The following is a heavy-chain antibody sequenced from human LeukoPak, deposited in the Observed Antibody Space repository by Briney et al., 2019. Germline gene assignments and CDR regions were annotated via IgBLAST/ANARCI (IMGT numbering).Heavy chain of an antibody. D-gene: IGHD2-2*01. V-gene: IGHV3-21*01. CDR3: ARVGCSSTSCFAFDY. J-gene: IGHJ4*02. CDR2: ISSSSSYI. CDR1: GFTFSSYS. Sequence: GGSLRLSCAASGFTFSSYSMNWVRQAPGKGLEWVSSISSSSSYIYYADSVKGRFTISRDSAKNSLYLQMNSLRAEDTAVYYCARVGCSSTSCFAFDYWGQGTLVTVSS.